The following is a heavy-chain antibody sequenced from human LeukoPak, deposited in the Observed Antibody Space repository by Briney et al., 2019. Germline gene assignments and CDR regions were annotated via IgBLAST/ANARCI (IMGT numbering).Heavy chain of an antibody. CDR2: INPNSVGT. CDR3: ARRDYGDL. CDR1: GYTFTGYY. D-gene: IGHD4-17*01. Sequence: GASVKVSCKASGYTFTGYYIHCLRQAPGQGLEWMGWINPNSVGTNYAQKFQGRVTMTRDTSISTAYMELNRLRSDDTAVYYCARRDYGDLWGQGTLVTVSS. V-gene: IGHV1-2*02. J-gene: IGHJ4*02.